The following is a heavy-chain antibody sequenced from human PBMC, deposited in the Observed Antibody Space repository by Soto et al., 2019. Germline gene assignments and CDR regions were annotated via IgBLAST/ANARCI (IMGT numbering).Heavy chain of an antibody. Sequence: PGGSLRLSCAASGFTFSSYSMNWVRQAPGKGLEWVSSISSSSSYIYYADSVKGRFTISRDNAKNSLYLQMNSLRAEDTAVYYCARDRYGSGSYYNYDAFDIWGQGTMVTVS. V-gene: IGHV3-21*01. CDR1: GFTFSSYS. J-gene: IGHJ3*02. CDR2: ISSSSSYI. D-gene: IGHD3-10*01. CDR3: ARDRYGSGSYYNYDAFDI.